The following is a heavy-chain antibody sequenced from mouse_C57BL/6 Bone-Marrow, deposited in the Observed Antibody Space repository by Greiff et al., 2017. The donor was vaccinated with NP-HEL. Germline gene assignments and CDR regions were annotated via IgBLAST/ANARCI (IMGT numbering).Heavy chain of an antibody. CDR1: GYTFTGYW. CDR2: ILPGSGST. D-gene: IGHD1-1*01. Sequence: QVQLKESGAELMKPGASVKLSCKATGYTFTGYWIEWVKQRPGHGLEWIGEILPGSGSTNYNEKFKGKATFTADTSSNTAYMQLSSLTTEDSAIYDWASLHGSSYWYFDVWGTGTTVTVSS. J-gene: IGHJ1*03. CDR3: ASLHGSSYWYFDV. V-gene: IGHV1-9*01.